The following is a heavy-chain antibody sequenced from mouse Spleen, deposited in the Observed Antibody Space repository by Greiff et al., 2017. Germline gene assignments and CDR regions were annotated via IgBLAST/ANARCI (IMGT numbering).Heavy chain of an antibody. D-gene: IGHD4-1*01. J-gene: IGHJ3*01. CDR3: ARDRNWDGAWFAY. CDR2: IWAGGST. Sequence: VKLMESGPGLVAPSQSLSITCTVSGFSLTSYGVHWVRQPPGKGLEWLGVIWAGGSTNYNSALMSRLSISKDNSKSQVFLKMNSLQTDDTAMYYCARDRNWDGAWFAYWGQGTLVTVSA. V-gene: IGHV2-9*02. CDR1: GFSLTSYG.